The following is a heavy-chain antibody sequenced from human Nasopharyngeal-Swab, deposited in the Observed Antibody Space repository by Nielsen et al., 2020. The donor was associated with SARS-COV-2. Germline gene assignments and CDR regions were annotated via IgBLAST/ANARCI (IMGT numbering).Heavy chain of an antibody. CDR3: ARVFEAAAGLDY. CDR2: IYYSGST. Sequence: LRLSCTVSGGSISSGDYYWSWIRQPPGKGLEWIGYIYYSGSTYYNPSLKSRVTISVDTSKNQFSPKLSSVTAADTAVYYCARVFEAAAGLDYWGQGTLVTVSS. CDR1: GGSISSGDYY. J-gene: IGHJ4*02. V-gene: IGHV4-30-4*01. D-gene: IGHD6-13*01.